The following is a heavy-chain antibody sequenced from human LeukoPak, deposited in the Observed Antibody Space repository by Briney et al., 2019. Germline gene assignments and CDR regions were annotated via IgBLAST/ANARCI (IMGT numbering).Heavy chain of an antibody. D-gene: IGHD2/OR15-2a*01. J-gene: IGHJ4*02. V-gene: IGHV3-23*01. Sequence: GGSLRLSCAASAFTFSDYDMNWVRQAPGKGLEWVSVINNSGRSTYYADSVKGRFTISRDNSKNTLYLQMNNLRAEDTAAYYCAKVSQNDYWGQGTLVTVSS. CDR1: AFTFSDYD. CDR2: INNSGRST. CDR3: AKVSQNDY.